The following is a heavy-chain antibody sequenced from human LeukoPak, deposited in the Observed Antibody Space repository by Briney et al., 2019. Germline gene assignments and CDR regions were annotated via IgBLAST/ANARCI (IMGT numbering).Heavy chain of an antibody. Sequence: SETLSLTCTVSGGSISSYYRSWIRQPAGKGLEWIGRIYTSGSTNYNPSLKSRVTMSVDTSKNQFSLKLSSVTAADTAVYYCARDWHSSGWYDYWGQGTLVTVSS. CDR3: ARDWHSSGWYDY. V-gene: IGHV4-4*07. D-gene: IGHD6-19*01. CDR1: GGSISSYY. J-gene: IGHJ4*02. CDR2: IYTSGST.